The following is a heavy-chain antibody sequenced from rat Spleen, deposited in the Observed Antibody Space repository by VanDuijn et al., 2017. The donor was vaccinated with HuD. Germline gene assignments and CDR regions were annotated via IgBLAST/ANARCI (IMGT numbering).Heavy chain of an antibody. CDR3: TRHEYPGVTTNWFAY. CDR1: GFNFNDYW. D-gene: IGHD1-4*01. V-gene: IGHV4-2*01. Sequence: EVKLVESGGGLVQPGRSLKLSCAASGFNFNDYWMGWVRQAPGKGLEWIGEINKDSRTINYTPSLKDKFTISRDNAQNTLYLQMDSLRSEDTATYYCTRHEYPGVTTNWFAYWGQGTLVTVSS. CDR2: INKDSRTI. J-gene: IGHJ3*01.